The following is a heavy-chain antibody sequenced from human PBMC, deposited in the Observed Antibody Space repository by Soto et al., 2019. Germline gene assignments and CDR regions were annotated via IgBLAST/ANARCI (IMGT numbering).Heavy chain of an antibody. CDR3: ASPAYRNYYDSSGYYCFDY. D-gene: IGHD3-22*01. J-gene: IGHJ4*02. V-gene: IGHV4-39*01. CDR2: IYYSGST. Sequence: PSETLSLTCTVSGGSISSSSYYWGWIRQPPGKGLEWIGSIYYSGSTYYNPSLKSRVTISIDTSKNQFSLKLSSVTAADTAVYYCASPAYRNYYDSSGYYCFDYWGQGTLVTVSS. CDR1: GGSISSSSYY.